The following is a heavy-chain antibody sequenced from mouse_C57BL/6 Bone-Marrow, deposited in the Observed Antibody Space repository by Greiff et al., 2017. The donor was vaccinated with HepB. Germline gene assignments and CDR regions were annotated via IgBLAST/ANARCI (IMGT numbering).Heavy chain of an antibody. CDR3: ARARYYGSSLYYYAMDY. D-gene: IGHD1-1*01. V-gene: IGHV3-6*01. CDR2: ISYDGSN. J-gene: IGHJ4*01. CDR1: GYSITSGYY. Sequence: EVQLQESGPGLVKPSQSLSLTCSVTGYSITSGYYWNWIRQFPGNKLEWMGYISYDGSNNYNPSLKNRISITRDTSKNQFFLKLNSVTTEDTATYYCARARYYGSSLYYYAMDYWGQGTSVTVSS.